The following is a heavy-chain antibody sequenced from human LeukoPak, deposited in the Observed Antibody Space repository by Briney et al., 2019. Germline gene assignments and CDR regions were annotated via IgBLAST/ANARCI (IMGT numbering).Heavy chain of an antibody. CDR3: ARHQLAGYSSSCNDY. D-gene: IGHD6-13*01. CDR1: GGSLGSYH. CDR2: LLYSDAT. V-gene: IGHV4-59*08. Sequence: SETLSLTCTVSGGSLGSYHWSWIRQSPGKALEWIGYLLYSDATNYNPSLKSRVSLSVDTSKNQFFLRLTSVSAADTAVYYCARHQLAGYSSSCNDYWGQGILVTVSS. J-gene: IGHJ4*02.